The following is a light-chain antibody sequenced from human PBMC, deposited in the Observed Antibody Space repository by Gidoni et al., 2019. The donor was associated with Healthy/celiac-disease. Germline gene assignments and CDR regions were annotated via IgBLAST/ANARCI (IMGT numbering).Light chain of an antibody. CDR3: QQYGSSPFT. CDR2: GAS. Sequence: EIVLTQSTGTLSLSPGERATLSCRASQSVSSSYVAWYQQKPGQAPRLLIYGASSRATGIPDRFSGSGSGTDFTLTIRRLEPEDFAVYYCQQYGSSPFTFAPGTKVDIK. J-gene: IGKJ3*01. V-gene: IGKV3-20*01. CDR1: QSVSSSY.